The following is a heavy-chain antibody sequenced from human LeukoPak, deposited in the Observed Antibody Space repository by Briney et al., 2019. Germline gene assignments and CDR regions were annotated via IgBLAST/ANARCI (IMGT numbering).Heavy chain of an antibody. V-gene: IGHV3-30*02. CDR3: ARGPSGYHNT. J-gene: IGHJ4*02. CDR2: IRYDGSNK. CDR1: GFTFSSYG. D-gene: IGHD5-12*01. Sequence: GGSLRLSCAPSGFTFSSYGMHWVRQAPGKGLEWVAFIRYDGSNKYYADSVKGRFTISRDNSKNTLYLQMNSLRAEDTAVYYCARGPSGYHNTGGQGTLVTVSS.